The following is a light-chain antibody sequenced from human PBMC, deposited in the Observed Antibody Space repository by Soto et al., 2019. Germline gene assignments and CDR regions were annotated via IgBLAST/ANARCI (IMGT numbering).Light chain of an antibody. CDR1: QSVSSSN. Sequence: EIVLTQSPATLSFSPGEIATLSFRSSQSVSSSNLGWYHQKPGQAPRLLIYGASSRATGIPDRFSGSGSGTDFTLTISRLEPEDFAVYYCQQYGSSPVTFGQGTKVDIK. J-gene: IGKJ1*01. CDR2: GAS. CDR3: QQYGSSPVT. V-gene: IGKV3-20*01.